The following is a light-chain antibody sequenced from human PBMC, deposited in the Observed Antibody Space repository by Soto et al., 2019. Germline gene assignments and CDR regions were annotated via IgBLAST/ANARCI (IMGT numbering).Light chain of an antibody. CDR1: QNVSSY. J-gene: IGKJ4*01. CDR2: GAS. CDR3: QQYDNWPPRLT. V-gene: IGKV3D-15*01. Sequence: EIVLTQFPATLSVSPGETVTLSCRASQNVSSYLAWYQQKPGQAPRLLIYGASKKAGGVPDRFGGSGSGTEFTLTISSLQSEDSAVYYCQQYDNWPPRLTFGGGTKVEIK.